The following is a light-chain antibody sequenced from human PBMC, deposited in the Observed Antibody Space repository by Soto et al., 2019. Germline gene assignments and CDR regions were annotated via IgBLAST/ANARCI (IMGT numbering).Light chain of an antibody. CDR2: DAS. V-gene: IGKV1-33*01. CDR3: QNWDYLPI. J-gene: IGKJ3*01. Sequence: DIQMTQSPSSLSASVGDRVTITCQSSHDITSYLNWYQHKPGKAPKLLIYDASILEAGVPSRFSGIGSGTDFTFTISSLQPEDFATYYCQNWDYLPIFGPGTTVDIK. CDR1: HDITSY.